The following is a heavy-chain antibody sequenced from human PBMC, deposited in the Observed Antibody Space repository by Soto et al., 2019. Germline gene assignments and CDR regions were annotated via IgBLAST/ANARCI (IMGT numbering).Heavy chain of an antibody. D-gene: IGHD2-15*01. V-gene: IGHV1-58*01. J-gene: IGHJ3*02. CDR2: IVVGSNST. CDR3: AARLRLGAFVI. CDR1: GFTFTSSA. Sequence: QLQLLQSGPEVKKPGTSVRVSCKTSGFTFTSSAVQWVRQTRGQRLEWLGWIVVGSNSTNYAPAFRERVTITRDMSTRTAYMELNTLTFEDTAVYYCAARLRLGAFVIWGRGTMVTVSA.